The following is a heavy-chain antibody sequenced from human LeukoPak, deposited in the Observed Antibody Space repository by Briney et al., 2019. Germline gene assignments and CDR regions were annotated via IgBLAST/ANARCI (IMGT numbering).Heavy chain of an antibody. V-gene: IGHV3-53*01. J-gene: IGHJ4*02. CDR1: GFTVSSNY. CDR2: IYSGGST. Sequence: GGSLRLSCAASGFTVSSNYMSWVRQAPGKGLEWVSVIYSGGSTYYADSVKGRFTISRDNSKNTLYLQMNSLRAEDTAVYYCAREEGYYDFWSGYYYWGQGTLVTVSS. CDR3: AREEGYYDFWSGYYY. D-gene: IGHD3-3*01.